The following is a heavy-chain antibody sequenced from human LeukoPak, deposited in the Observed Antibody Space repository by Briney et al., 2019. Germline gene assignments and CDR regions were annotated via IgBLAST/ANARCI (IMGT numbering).Heavy chain of an antibody. CDR2: IYYSGST. J-gene: IGHJ3*02. D-gene: IGHD3-22*01. Sequence: SETLSLTCTVSGGSISSSSYYWGWIRQPPGKGLEWIGSIYYSGSTYYNPSLKSRVTISVDTSKNQFSLKLSSVTAADTAVYYCAREIDDSNDSDAFDIWGQGTMVTVSS. CDR1: GGSISSSSYY. CDR3: AREIDDSNDSDAFDI. V-gene: IGHV4-39*07.